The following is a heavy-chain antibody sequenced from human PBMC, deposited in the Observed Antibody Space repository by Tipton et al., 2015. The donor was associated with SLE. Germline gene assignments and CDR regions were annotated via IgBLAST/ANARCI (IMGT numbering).Heavy chain of an antibody. CDR1: GGSFSGYY. CDR2: INHSGST. CDR3: ARDGGVDYGDYNAFDI. Sequence: TLSLTCAVYGGSFSGYYWSWIRQPPGKGLEWIGEINHSGSTNYNPSLKSRVTTSVDTSKNQFSLKLSSVTAADTAVYYCARDGGVDYGDYNAFDIWGQGTMVTVSS. V-gene: IGHV4-34*01. D-gene: IGHD4-17*01. J-gene: IGHJ3*02.